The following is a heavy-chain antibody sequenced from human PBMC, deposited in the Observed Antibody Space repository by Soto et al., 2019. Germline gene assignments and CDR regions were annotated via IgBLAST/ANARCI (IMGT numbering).Heavy chain of an antibody. V-gene: IGHV3-7*04. CDR3: ARGGYSYGFAFDI. J-gene: IGHJ3*02. D-gene: IGHD5-18*01. CDR1: GFTFSRYW. Sequence: GESLRLSCAASGFTFSRYWRSWVRQAPGKGMEWVANIKQDGSEKYYVDSVKGRFTISRDNAKNSLYLQMNSLRAEDTAVYYCARGGYSYGFAFDIWGQGTMVTVSS. CDR2: IKQDGSEK.